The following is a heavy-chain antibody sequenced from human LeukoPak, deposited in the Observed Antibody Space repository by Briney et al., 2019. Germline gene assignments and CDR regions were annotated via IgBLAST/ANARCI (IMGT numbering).Heavy chain of an antibody. V-gene: IGHV4-30-2*01. CDR3: ARGGDILTGQGFDP. Sequence: SQTLSLTCADSGGSISSGGYSWSWIRQPPGKGLEWIGYIYHSGSTYYNPSLKSRVTISVDRSKNQFSLKLSSVTAADTAVYYCARGGDILTGQGFDPWGQGTLVTVSS. CDR1: GGSISSGGYS. D-gene: IGHD3-9*01. J-gene: IGHJ5*02. CDR2: IYHSGST.